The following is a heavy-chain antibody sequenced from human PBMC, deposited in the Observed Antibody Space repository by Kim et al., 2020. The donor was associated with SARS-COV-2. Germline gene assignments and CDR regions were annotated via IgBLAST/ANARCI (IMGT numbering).Heavy chain of an antibody. D-gene: IGHD3-3*01. CDR1: GYTFTGYY. CDR2: INPNSGGT. J-gene: IGHJ4*02. Sequence: ASVKVSCKASGYTFTGYYMHWVRQAPGQGLEWMGRINPNSGGTNYAQKFQGRVTMTRDTSISTAYMELSRLRSDDTAVYYCARDRGRGLRFLEWSYWGQGTLVTVSS. CDR3: ARDRGRGLRFLEWSY. V-gene: IGHV1-2*06.